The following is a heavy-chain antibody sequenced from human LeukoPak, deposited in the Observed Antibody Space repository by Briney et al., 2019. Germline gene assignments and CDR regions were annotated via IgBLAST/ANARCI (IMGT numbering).Heavy chain of an antibody. J-gene: IGHJ5*02. CDR1: GYTFTSYY. CDR3: ARSIAARRYWCDP. CDR2: INPSGGST. D-gene: IGHD6-6*01. V-gene: IGHV1-46*01. Sequence: ASVKVSCKASGYTFTSYYMHWVRQAPGQGLEWMGIINPSGGSTSYAQKFQGRVTMTRDMPTSTVYMELSSLRSEDTAVYYCARSIAARRYWCDPWSQGTLVTVSS.